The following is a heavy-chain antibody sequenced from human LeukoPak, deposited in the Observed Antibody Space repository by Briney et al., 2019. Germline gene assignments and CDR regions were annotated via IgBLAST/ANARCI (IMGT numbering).Heavy chain of an antibody. V-gene: IGHV4-4*07. CDR3: ARDNTVTTRLNWFDP. D-gene: IGHD4-11*01. CDR2: IYTSGST. Sequence: PSETLSLTCTVSGGSISSYYWSWIRQPAGKGLEWIGRIYTSGSTNYSPSLKSRVTMSVDTSKNQFSLKLSSVTAADTAVYYCARDNTVTTRLNWFDPWGQGTLVTVSS. CDR1: GGSISSYY. J-gene: IGHJ5*02.